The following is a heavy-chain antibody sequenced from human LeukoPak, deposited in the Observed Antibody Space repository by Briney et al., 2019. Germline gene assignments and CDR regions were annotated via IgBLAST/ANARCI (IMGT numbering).Heavy chain of an antibody. J-gene: IGHJ4*02. Sequence: GGSLRLSWAASGFTFSSYAMSWVRPAPGKGLEWVSAISGSGGSTYYADSVKGRFTISRDNSKNTLYLQMNSLRAEDTAVYYCAKDHSDRHIDYWGQGTLVTVSS. CDR1: GFTFSSYA. CDR3: AKDHSDRHIDY. D-gene: IGHD3-9*01. CDR2: ISGSGGST. V-gene: IGHV3-23*01.